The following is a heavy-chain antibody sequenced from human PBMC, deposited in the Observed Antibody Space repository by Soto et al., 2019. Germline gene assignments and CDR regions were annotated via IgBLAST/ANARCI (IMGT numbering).Heavy chain of an antibody. Sequence: EVQLVESGGGLVQPGRSLRLSCAASGFTFDEYAMHWVRQAPGKGLEWVSGISWNSGSIRYADSVKGRFTISRDNAKNSLYLQMNSLRAEDTALYYCATDLTSVPGSYFDYWGQGTLVTVSS. J-gene: IGHJ4*02. V-gene: IGHV3-9*01. D-gene: IGHD1-20*01. CDR1: GFTFDEYA. CDR3: ATDLTSVPGSYFDY. CDR2: ISWNSGSI.